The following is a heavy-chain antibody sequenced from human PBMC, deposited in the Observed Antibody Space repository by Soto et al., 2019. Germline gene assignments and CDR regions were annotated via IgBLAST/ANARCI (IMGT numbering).Heavy chain of an antibody. D-gene: IGHD6-13*01. V-gene: IGHV4-34*01. CDR2: INHSGST. J-gene: IGHJ5*02. CDR1: GGSFSGYY. Sequence: PSETLSLTCAVYGGSFSGYYWSWIRQPPGKGLEWIGEINHSGSTNYNPSLKSRVTISVDTSKNQFSLKLSSVTAADTAVYYCARKKARIAAACWFEPWGQGTLVTVSS. CDR3: ARKKARIAAACWFEP.